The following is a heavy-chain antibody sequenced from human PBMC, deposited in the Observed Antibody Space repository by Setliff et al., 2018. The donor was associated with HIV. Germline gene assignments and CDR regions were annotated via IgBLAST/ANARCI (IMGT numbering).Heavy chain of an antibody. J-gene: IGHJ6*03. V-gene: IGHV3-11*05. CDR3: ARDGGYSGYDWNYYYMDV. CDR1: SYSISSGYY. CDR2: ISSSSSYT. Sequence: PSETLSLTCAVSSYSISSGYYWGWIRQPPGKGLEWVSYISSSSSYTNYADSVKGRFTISRDNAKNSLYLQMNSLRAEDTAVYYCARDGGYSGYDWNYYYMDVWGKGTTVTVSS. D-gene: IGHD5-12*01.